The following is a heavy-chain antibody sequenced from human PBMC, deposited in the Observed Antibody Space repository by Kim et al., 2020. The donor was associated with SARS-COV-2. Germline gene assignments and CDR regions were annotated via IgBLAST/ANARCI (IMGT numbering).Heavy chain of an antibody. Sequence: ASVKVSRKASVYTFTSSGISWVRQAPGQGLEWMGVISAYNGNTNYAQKLQGRVTMTTDTSTRTAYMERRSLRSDDTHVYYFARGGYSSSYDYFRLWGQGTRVPVSS. CDR1: VYTFTSSG. D-gene: IGHD6-13*01. J-gene: IGHJ1*01. CDR3: ARGGYSSSYDYFRL. V-gene: IGHV1-18*04. CDR2: ISAYNGNT.